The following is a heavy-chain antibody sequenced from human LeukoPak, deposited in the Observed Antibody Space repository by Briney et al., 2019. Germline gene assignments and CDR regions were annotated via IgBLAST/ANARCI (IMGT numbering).Heavy chain of an antibody. Sequence: GGSLRLSCVGSGFTFSNYWLSWVRQTPGKGLEWVANIKQDASEKYYVDSVKGRFTISRDNAKNPLYLQMNTLRAEDTAVYYCARLHSGSYYGDAFDIWGQGTMVTVSS. V-gene: IGHV3-7*01. CDR2: IKQDASEK. D-gene: IGHD1-26*01. CDR3: ARLHSGSYYGDAFDI. CDR1: GFTFSNYW. J-gene: IGHJ3*02.